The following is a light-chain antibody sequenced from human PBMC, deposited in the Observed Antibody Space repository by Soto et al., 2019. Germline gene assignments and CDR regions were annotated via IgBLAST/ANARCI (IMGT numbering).Light chain of an antibody. CDR3: SSYTSATTYV. CDR2: DVS. Sequence: QSVLTQPASVSGSPGQSITISCPGTSSDVGAYNYASWYQQYPGEAPKVIIYDVSHRPAGVSNRLSGSKSGNTASLTISGLQTQDEADYYCSSYTSATTYVFGTGTKVTVL. CDR1: SSDVGAYNY. J-gene: IGLJ1*01. V-gene: IGLV2-14*01.